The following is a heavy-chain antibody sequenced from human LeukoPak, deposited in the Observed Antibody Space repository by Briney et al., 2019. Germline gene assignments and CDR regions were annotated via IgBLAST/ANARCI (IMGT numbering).Heavy chain of an antibody. Sequence: GGSLRLSCAASGFTFRSYSMNWVRQAPGKGLEWVSSISTSSSYIYYADSVKGRFTISRDNAKNSLYLQMNSLRAEDTAVYYCARDRDDWNDASDAFDIWGQGTMVTVSS. CDR1: GFTFRSYS. CDR3: ARDRDDWNDASDAFDI. D-gene: IGHD1-1*01. J-gene: IGHJ3*02. CDR2: ISTSSSYI. V-gene: IGHV3-21*01.